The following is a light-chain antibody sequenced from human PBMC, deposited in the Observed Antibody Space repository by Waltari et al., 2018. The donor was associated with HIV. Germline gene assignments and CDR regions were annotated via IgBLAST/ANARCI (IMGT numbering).Light chain of an antibody. CDR2: DSS. CDR1: QSIYVH. Sequence: EIVLTQSPATLSLSPGQRATLSCRASQSIYVHLGWYQHKPGQPHRLLGYDSSKRVTDIPARFSGSGSGANFTLTISSLEPEDFAVYYCQHRSSWPPTFGGGTRIEI. V-gene: IGKV3-11*01. J-gene: IGKJ4*01. CDR3: QHRSSWPPT.